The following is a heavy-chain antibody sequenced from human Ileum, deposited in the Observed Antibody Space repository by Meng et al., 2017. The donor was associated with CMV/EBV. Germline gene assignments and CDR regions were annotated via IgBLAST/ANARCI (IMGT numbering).Heavy chain of an antibody. V-gene: IGHV3-7*01. CDR3: ARDPTAAGTGSGY. Sequence: GGSLRLSCAASGFTFSNFWMSWVRQAPGKGLEWVANIKQDGSEKSYVASVKGRFTISRDNAENSLYLQMDSLRAEDTAVYYCARDPTAAGTGSGYWGQGTLVTVSS. CDR2: IKQDGSEK. CDR1: GFTFSNFW. D-gene: IGHD6-13*01. J-gene: IGHJ4*02.